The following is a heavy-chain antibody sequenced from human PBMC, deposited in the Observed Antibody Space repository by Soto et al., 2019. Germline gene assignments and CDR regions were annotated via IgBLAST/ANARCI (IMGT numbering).Heavy chain of an antibody. V-gene: IGHV3-48*04. CDR2: ISSSSSNI. CDR3: ARDPSRGSYWARYCDL. D-gene: IGHD1-26*01. J-gene: IGHJ2*01. Sequence: EVQLVESGGGLVQPGGSLRFSCVASGFSISTYAMDWVRQAPGKGLEYISYISSSSSNIHYADSVKGRFTISRDNAKNSMYLEMSSLSAEDTAVYYCARDPSRGSYWARYCDLWGRGTRVTVSS. CDR1: GFSISTYA.